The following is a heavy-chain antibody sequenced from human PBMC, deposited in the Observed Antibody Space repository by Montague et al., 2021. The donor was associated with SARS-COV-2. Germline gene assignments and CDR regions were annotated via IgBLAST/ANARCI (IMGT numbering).Heavy chain of an antibody. D-gene: IGHD4-17*01. Sequence: TLSLTCTVSGGSISSASYYWSWIRQPAGKGLEWIGHIYSTVITNYNPSLKSRVTISVDLSKNQFSLKMTSVTAADTAVYYCARDPRDYGWFDPWGQGTLVTVSS. J-gene: IGHJ5*02. CDR3: ARDPRDYGWFDP. CDR1: GGSISSASYY. CDR2: IYSTVIT. V-gene: IGHV4-61*09.